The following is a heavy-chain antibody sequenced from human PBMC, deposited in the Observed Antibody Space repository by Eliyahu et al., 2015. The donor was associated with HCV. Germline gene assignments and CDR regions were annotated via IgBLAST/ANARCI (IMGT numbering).Heavy chain of an antibody. CDR1: GFXFXDFG. D-gene: IGHD2-15*01. V-gene: IGHV3-20*03. J-gene: IGHJ4*02. CDR3: VRGYCSGGSCRLFDS. CDR2: INWNGRSI. Sequence: EVLLVESGGGVARPGGSXRLSXAAXGFXFXDFGMTWVRQVPGKGLQWVSGINWNGRSIDYADSVKGRFNIYRDDAKNSLSLQMDSLRVEDTALYYCVRGYCSGGSCRLFDSWGQGTLVIVSS.